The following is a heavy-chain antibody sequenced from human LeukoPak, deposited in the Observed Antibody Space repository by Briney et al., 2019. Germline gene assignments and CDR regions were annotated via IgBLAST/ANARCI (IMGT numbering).Heavy chain of an antibody. Sequence: PGGSLRLSCAASGFTFSSYAMHWARQAPGKGLEWVAVISYDGSNKYYADSVKGRFTISRDNSKNTLYLQMNSLRAEGTAVYYCARGDNYYDSSGGSDYWGQGTLVTVSS. CDR3: ARGDNYYDSSGGSDY. CDR1: GFTFSSYA. J-gene: IGHJ4*02. D-gene: IGHD3-22*01. CDR2: ISYDGSNK. V-gene: IGHV3-30-3*01.